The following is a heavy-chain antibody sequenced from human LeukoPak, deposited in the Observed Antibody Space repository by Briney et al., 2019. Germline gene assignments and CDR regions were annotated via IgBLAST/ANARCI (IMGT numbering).Heavy chain of an antibody. J-gene: IGHJ4*02. CDR3: ARGSGNRYFDY. D-gene: IGHD4-23*01. Sequence: WASVKVSCKASGGTFSSCAISWVRQAPGQGLEWMGRIIPILGIANYAQKFQGRVTITADKSTSTAYMELSSLRSEDTAVYYCARGSGNRYFDYWGQGTLVTVSS. V-gene: IGHV1-69*04. CDR2: IIPILGIA. CDR1: GGTFSSCA.